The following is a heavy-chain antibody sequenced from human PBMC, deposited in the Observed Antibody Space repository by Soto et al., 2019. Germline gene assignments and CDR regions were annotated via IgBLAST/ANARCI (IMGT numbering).Heavy chain of an antibody. J-gene: IGHJ2*01. D-gene: IGHD2-2*01. CDR2: IWHDGSNK. CDR1: GFTFSSYG. Sequence: QVQLVESGGGVVQPGWSLRLSCTASGFTFSSYGMHWVRQAPGKGLEWVAVIWHDGSNKYYADSVKGRFTISRDSSKNTLYLQMNSLRAEDTAVYYCARDQVDPWYFDLWGRGTLVTVSS. CDR3: ARDQVDPWYFDL. V-gene: IGHV3-33*01.